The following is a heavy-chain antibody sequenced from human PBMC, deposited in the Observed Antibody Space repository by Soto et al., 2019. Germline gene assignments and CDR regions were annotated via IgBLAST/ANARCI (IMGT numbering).Heavy chain of an antibody. CDR2: IYYSGST. CDR1: GGSISSGDYY. J-gene: IGHJ6*02. Sequence: PSETLSLTCTVSGGSISSGDYYWSWIRQPPGKGLEWIGYIYYSGSTYYNPSLKSRVTISVDTSKNQFSLKLSSVTAADTAVYYCARDAAYYYYGMDVWGQGTTVTVYS. V-gene: IGHV4-30-4*01. CDR3: ARDAAYYYYGMDV.